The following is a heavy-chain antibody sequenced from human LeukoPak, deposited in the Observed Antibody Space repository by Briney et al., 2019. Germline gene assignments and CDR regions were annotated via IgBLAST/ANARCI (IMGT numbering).Heavy chain of an antibody. CDR3: AKGPYGLGIYYGMDV. CDR1: GFTFSDCG. Sequence: GGSLRLSCATSGFTFSDCGMSWVRQAPGKGLQWLSVIGGDGTTYYADSVKGRFTVSRDNSENTLYLQMNSLRAEDTAVYYCAKGPYGLGIYYGMDVWGQGTTVTV. CDR2: IGGDGTT. D-gene: IGHD3-10*01. V-gene: IGHV3-23*01. J-gene: IGHJ6*02.